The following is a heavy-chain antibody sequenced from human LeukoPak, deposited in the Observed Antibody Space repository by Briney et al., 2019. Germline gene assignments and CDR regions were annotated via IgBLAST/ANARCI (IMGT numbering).Heavy chain of an antibody. V-gene: IGHV3-30-3*01. J-gene: IGHJ4*02. CDR2: ISYDGSNK. Sequence: GGSLRLSCAASGFTFSSYAMHWVRQAPGKGLEWVAVISYDGSNKYYADSVKGRFTISRDNSKNTLYLQMSSLRAEDTAVYYCASLIYGSGSFDYWGQGTLDTVSS. CDR1: GFTFSSYA. D-gene: IGHD3-10*01. CDR3: ASLIYGSGSFDY.